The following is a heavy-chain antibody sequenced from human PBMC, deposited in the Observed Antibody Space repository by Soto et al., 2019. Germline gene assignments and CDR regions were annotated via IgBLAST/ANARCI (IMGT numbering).Heavy chain of an antibody. CDR3: ARGYSSSWHKNPTWKKVNYYYSGMDV. Sequence: GESLKISCKGSGYSFTSYWLGWVRQMPGKGLEWMGIIYPGDSDTRYSPSFQGQVTISADKSISTAYLQWSSLKASDTAMYYCARGYSSSWHKNPTWKKVNYYYSGMDVWGQGTTVTVSS. CDR2: IYPGDSDT. V-gene: IGHV5-51*01. D-gene: IGHD6-13*01. J-gene: IGHJ6*02. CDR1: GYSFTSYW.